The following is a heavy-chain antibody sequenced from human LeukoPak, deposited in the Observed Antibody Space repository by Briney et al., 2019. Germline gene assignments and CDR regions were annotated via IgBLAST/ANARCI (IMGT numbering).Heavy chain of an antibody. V-gene: IGHV1-24*01. J-gene: IGHJ6*03. D-gene: IGHD6-19*01. CDR1: GYSFTGYY. Sequence: ASVKVSCKASGYSFTGYYIHWLRQAPGQGLEWMGGFDPEDGETIYAQKFQGRVTMTEDTSTDTAYMELSSLRSEDTAVYYCAREQYSSVGGYYYYMDVWGKGTTVTISS. CDR2: FDPEDGET. CDR3: AREQYSSVGGYYYYMDV.